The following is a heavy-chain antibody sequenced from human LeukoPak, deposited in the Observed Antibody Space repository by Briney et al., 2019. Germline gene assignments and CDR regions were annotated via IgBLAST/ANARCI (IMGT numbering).Heavy chain of an antibody. Sequence: GRSLRLSCAASGFTFSSYAMHWVRQAPGKGLEWVAVMSYDGGVKYYADSIKGRFTISRDNSKNTLYLQIYSLRVEDTAVYYCAKDSKIVGATFRSYHYMDVWGKGTAVTVSS. V-gene: IGHV3-30*04. J-gene: IGHJ6*03. CDR3: AKDSKIVGATFRSYHYMDV. CDR2: MSYDGGVK. CDR1: GFTFSSYA. D-gene: IGHD1-26*01.